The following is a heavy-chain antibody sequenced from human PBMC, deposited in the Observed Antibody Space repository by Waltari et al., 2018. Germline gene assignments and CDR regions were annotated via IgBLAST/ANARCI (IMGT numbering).Heavy chain of an antibody. V-gene: IGHV3-30-3*01. CDR3: ARPRCSSSWSSVNYFDY. J-gene: IGHJ4*02. Sequence: QVQLVESGGGVVQPGRSLRLSCAASGFTFSSYAMHWVRQAPGKGLEWVAVISYDGSNKYYADSVKGRFTISRDNSKNTLYLQMNSLRAEDTAVYYCARPRCSSSWSSVNYFDYWGQGTLVTVSS. CDR2: ISYDGSNK. CDR1: GFTFSSYA. D-gene: IGHD6-13*01.